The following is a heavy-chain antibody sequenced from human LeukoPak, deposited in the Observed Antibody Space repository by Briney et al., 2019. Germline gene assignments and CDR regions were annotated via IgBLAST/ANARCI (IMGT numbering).Heavy chain of an antibody. CDR1: GFTFSSYA. D-gene: IGHD6-19*01. Sequence: GGSLRLSCAASGFTFSSYAMSWVRQAPGKGLVWVSRINPDGTTTSYADSVKGRFTISRDNAKDTVYLQMNSLRAEDTAVYYCARVSIGWYSFDYWGQGTLVTVSS. V-gene: IGHV3-74*01. CDR2: INPDGTTT. CDR3: ARVSIGWYSFDY. J-gene: IGHJ4*02.